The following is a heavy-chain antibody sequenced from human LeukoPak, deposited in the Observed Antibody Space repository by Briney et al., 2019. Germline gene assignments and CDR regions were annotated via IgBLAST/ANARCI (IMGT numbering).Heavy chain of an antibody. V-gene: IGHV1-46*01. D-gene: IGHD3-10*01. Sequence: GASVKVSCKASGYTFTSYYMHWVRQAPGQGLEGMGIINPSGGSTNYAQRFQGRVTITADESSSTAYMELSSLRSEDTAVYYCARDPGFGELLYYFDYWGQGTLVTVSS. CDR3: ARDPGFGELLYYFDY. CDR1: GYTFTSYY. CDR2: INPSGGST. J-gene: IGHJ4*02.